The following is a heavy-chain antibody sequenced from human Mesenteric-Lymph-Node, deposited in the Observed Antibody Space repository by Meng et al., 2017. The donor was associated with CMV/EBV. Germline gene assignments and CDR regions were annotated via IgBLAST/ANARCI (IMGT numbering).Heavy chain of an antibody. CDR2: IDYSLNT. D-gene: IGHD6-19*01. Sequence: SETLSLTCTVSNGSITSYSWSWIRQPPGKGLEWIASIDYSLNTDYNPSLRSRVTISLDTSKHEVSLRLTSVTGADTALYYCATTTGWTYYFGYWGQGILVTVSS. V-gene: IGHV4-59*01. CDR1: NGSITSYS. CDR3: ATTTGWTYYFGY. J-gene: IGHJ4*02.